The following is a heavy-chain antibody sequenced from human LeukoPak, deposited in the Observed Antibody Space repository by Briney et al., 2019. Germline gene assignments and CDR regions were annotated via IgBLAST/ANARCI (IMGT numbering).Heavy chain of an antibody. CDR3: ARAYYYDSSGYSYYFDY. Sequence: LPGGSLRLSCAASGFTLSDHYMDWVSQAPGKGLEWVGRTRNKANSYTTEYAASVKGRFTISRDDSKNSLYLQMNSLKTEDTAEYYCARAYYYDSSGYSYYFDYWAQGTLVTVSS. D-gene: IGHD3-22*01. V-gene: IGHV3-72*01. CDR2: TRNKANSYTT. CDR1: GFTLSDHY. J-gene: IGHJ4*02.